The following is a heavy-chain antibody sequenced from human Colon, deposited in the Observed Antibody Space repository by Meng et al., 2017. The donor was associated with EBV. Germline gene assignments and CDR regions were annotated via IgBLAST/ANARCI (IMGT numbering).Heavy chain of an antibody. CDR2: IYYSGST. CDR3: ARGPSRWLQFSFDY. V-gene: IGHV4-31*03. D-gene: IGHD5-24*01. CDR1: GGSISSGGYY. Sequence: QVQMHESGPGLVNPSQTLSLTCTVSGGSISSGGYYWSLIRQHPGKGLEWIGYIYYSGSTYYNPSLKSRVTISIDTSKNQFSLKLSSVTAADTAVYYCARGPSRWLQFSFDYWGQGTLVTVSS. J-gene: IGHJ4*02.